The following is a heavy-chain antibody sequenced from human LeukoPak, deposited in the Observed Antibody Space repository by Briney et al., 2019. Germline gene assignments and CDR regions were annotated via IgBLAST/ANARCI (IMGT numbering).Heavy chain of an antibody. Sequence: TSETLSLTCAVYGGSFSGYSWTWIRQPPGKGLEWIGYIYYSGSTNYNPSLKSRVTISVDTSKNQFSLKLSSVTAADTAVYYCARVRGENSSGWYGYYYYYMDVWGKGTTVTVSS. CDR1: GGSFSGYS. CDR2: IYYSGST. CDR3: ARVRGENSSGWYGYYYYYMDV. V-gene: IGHV4-34*11. D-gene: IGHD6-19*01. J-gene: IGHJ6*03.